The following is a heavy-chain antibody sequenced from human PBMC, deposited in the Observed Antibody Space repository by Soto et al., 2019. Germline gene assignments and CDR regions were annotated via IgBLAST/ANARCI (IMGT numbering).Heavy chain of an antibody. CDR3: AREVVSNYYIF. CDR1: GGSISAYQ. J-gene: IGHJ4*02. D-gene: IGHD4-4*01. Sequence: PSETLSLTCTVSGGSISAYQWSWIRQHPGKRLEWIGYISNSGPTNYNPSLKSRVTISLDTSKNQFFLNLSSVTAADTAVYYCAREVVSNYYIFWGQGTLVTVSS. CDR2: ISNSGPT. V-gene: IGHV4-59*01.